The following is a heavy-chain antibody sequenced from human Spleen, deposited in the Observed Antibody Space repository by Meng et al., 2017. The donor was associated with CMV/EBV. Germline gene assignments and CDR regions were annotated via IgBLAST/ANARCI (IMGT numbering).Heavy chain of an antibody. CDR3: ARDASYCSSTSCWAYWYFDL. D-gene: IGHD2-2*01. CDR1: GFSLSSHW. Sequence: GGSLRLSCGASGFSLSSHWMSWVRQAPGKGLEWLANIRQDGGEQYYVDSVKGRFTISRDNAANSLYLVMNTLRADDTAVYYCARDASYCSSTSCWAYWYFDLWGRGTLVTVSS. CDR2: IRQDGGEQ. V-gene: IGHV3-7*01. J-gene: IGHJ2*01.